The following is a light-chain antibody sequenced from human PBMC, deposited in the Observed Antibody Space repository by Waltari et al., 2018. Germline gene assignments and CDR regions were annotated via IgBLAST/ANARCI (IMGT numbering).Light chain of an antibody. CDR1: GLPKQY. J-gene: IGLJ2*01. CDR3: YSKDTDGGRQGK. CDR2: DDN. Sequence: YDLTQPPSVSVSPGQTAAITCSGDGLPKQYTFWYQQKYGQAPVLVMYDDNKRPSGIPGRFSGSSAGTVATVTITGAQVDYEADYYCYSKDTDGGRQGKIGGGTKLTVL. V-gene: IGLV3-10*01.